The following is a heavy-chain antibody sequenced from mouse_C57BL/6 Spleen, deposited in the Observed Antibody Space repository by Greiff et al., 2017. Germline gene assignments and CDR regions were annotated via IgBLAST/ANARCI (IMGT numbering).Heavy chain of an antibody. CDR3: FYDGYSYAMDY. Sequence: QVQLQQSGAELVRPGASVTLSCKASGYTFTDYEMHWVKQTPVHGLEWIGAIDPETGGTAYNQKFKGKAILTADKSSSTAYMELRSLTSEDSAVXYCFYDGYSYAMDYWGPGTSVTVSS. J-gene: IGHJ4*01. CDR1: GYTFTDYE. D-gene: IGHD2-3*01. CDR2: IDPETGGT. V-gene: IGHV1-15*01.